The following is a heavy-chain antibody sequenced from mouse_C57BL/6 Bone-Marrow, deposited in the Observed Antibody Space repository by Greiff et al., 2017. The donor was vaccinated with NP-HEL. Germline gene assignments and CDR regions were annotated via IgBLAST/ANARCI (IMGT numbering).Heavy chain of an antibody. D-gene: IGHD1-1*01. CDR3: ARDGIYYYGSSSFAY. Sequence: VQLQQSGPELVKPGASVKISCKASGYSFTGYYMNWVKQSPEKSLEWIGEINPSTGGTTYNQKFKAKATLTVDKSSSTAYMQLKSLTSEDSAVYYCARDGIYYYGSSSFAYWGQGTLVTVSA. CDR2: INPSTGGT. J-gene: IGHJ3*01. V-gene: IGHV1-42*01. CDR1: GYSFTGYY.